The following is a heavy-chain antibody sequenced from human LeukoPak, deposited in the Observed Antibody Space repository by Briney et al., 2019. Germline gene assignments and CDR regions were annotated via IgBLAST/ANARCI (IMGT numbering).Heavy chain of an antibody. CDR3: ARPLRGLAVAGTRSGWFDP. Sequence: SSETLSLTCAVYGGSFSGYYWSWIRQPPGKGLEWIGEINHSGSTNYNPSLKSRVTISVDTSKNQFSLKLSSVTAADTAVYYCARPLRGLAVAGTRSGWFDPWGQGTLVTVSS. CDR2: INHSGST. D-gene: IGHD6-19*01. J-gene: IGHJ5*02. CDR1: GGSFSGYY. V-gene: IGHV4-34*01.